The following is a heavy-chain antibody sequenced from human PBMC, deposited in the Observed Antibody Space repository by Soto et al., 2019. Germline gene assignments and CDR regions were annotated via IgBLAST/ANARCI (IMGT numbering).Heavy chain of an antibody. Sequence: QVQLQQWGAGLLKPSETLSLTCAVYGGSFSGYYWSWIRQPPGKGLEWIGEINHSGSTNYNPSLKSRVTISVDTSKNQFSLKLNSVTAADTAVYYCAATYYDILPGYNNWFDPWGQGTLVTVSS. CDR2: INHSGST. CDR1: GGSFSGYY. CDR3: AATYYDILPGYNNWFDP. D-gene: IGHD3-9*01. J-gene: IGHJ5*02. V-gene: IGHV4-34*01.